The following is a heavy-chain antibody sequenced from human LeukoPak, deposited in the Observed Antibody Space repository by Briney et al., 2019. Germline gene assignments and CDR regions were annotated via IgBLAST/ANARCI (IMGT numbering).Heavy chain of an antibody. CDR1: GYTFTGYY. CDR2: ISYDGSNK. V-gene: IGHV3-30*04. J-gene: IGHJ4*02. CDR3: ARDPRGYSGYDSWSLDY. Sequence: SCKASGYTFTGYYMHWVRQAPGKGLEWVAVISYDGSNKYYADSVKGRFTISRDNSKNTLYLQMNSLRAEDTAVYYCARDPRGYSGYDSWSLDYWGQGTLVTVSS. D-gene: IGHD5-12*01.